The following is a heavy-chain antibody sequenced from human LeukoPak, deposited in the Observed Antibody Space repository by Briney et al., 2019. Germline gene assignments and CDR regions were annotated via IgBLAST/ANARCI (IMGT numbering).Heavy chain of an antibody. D-gene: IGHD4-23*01. J-gene: IGHJ3*02. CDR2: ISSSGSTI. Sequence: GSLRLSCAASGFTFSDYYMSWIRQAPGKGLEWVSYISSSGSTIYYADSVKGRFTISRDNSKNTLYLQMNSLRAEDTAVYYCAKLYGGRANAFDIWGQGTMVTVSS. CDR3: AKLYGGRANAFDI. CDR1: GFTFSDYY. V-gene: IGHV3-11*01.